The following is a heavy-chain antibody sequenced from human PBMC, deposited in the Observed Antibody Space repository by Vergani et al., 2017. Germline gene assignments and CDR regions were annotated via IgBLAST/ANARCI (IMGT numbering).Heavy chain of an antibody. CDR2: ISSSSSYI. CDR3: AGDLAARWPRYSTGGDI. V-gene: IGHV3-21*01. Sequence: EVQLVESGGGLVKPGGSLRLSCAASGFTFSSYSMNWVRQAPGKGREWVSSISSSSSYIYYADSVKGRFTISIDNAKNSLYLQMHSLRAEDTAVYYCAGDLAARWPRYSTGGDIWGQGTMVTVSS. CDR1: GFTFSSYS. J-gene: IGHJ3*02. D-gene: IGHD5-24*01.